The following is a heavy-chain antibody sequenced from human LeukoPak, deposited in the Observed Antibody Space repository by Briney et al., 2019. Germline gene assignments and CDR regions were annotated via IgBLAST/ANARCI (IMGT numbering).Heavy chain of an antibody. D-gene: IGHD2-2*01. CDR2: IRYDGSNK. J-gene: IGHJ4*02. V-gene: IGHV3-30*02. CDR1: GFTFSSYG. Sequence: GGSLRLSCAASGFTFSSYGMHWVRQAPGKGLEWVAFIRYDGSNKYYADSVKGRFTISRDNSKNTLYLQVNSLRAGDTAVYYCAKEGIVVVPADDYWGQGTLVTVSS. CDR3: AKEGIVVVPADDY.